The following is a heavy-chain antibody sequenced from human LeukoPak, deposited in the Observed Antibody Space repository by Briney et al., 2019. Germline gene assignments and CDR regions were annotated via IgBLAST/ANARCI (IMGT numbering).Heavy chain of an antibody. CDR3: ARVWSGYVHYYGMDV. J-gene: IGHJ6*02. D-gene: IGHD5-12*01. CDR2: IYTSGST. Sequence: PSETLSLTCTVSGGSISSYYWSWIRQPAGKGLEWIGRIYTSGSTNYNPSLKSRVTMSVDTSKNQFSLKLSSVTAADTAVYYRARVWSGYVHYYGMDVWGQGTTVTVSS. CDR1: GGSISSYY. V-gene: IGHV4-4*07.